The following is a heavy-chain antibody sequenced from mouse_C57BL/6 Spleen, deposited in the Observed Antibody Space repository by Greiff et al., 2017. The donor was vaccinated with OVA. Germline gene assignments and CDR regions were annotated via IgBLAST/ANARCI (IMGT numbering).Heavy chain of an antibody. V-gene: IGHV1-50*01. CDR1: GYTFTSYW. J-gene: IGHJ2*01. CDR2: IDPSDSYT. CDR3: ARRGGDY. Sequence: QVQLQQPGAELVKPGASVKLSCKASGYTFTSYWMQWVKQRPGQGLEWIGEIDPSDSYTNYNQKFKGKATLTVDTSPSTAYMQLSSLPSEDPAVYYCARRGGDYWGQGTTLTVSS.